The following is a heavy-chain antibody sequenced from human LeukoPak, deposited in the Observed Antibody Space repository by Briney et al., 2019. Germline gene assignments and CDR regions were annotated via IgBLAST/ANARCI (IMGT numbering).Heavy chain of an antibody. D-gene: IGHD3-10*01. V-gene: IGHV3-23*01. CDR1: GFTFSGYG. CDR2: ISGSGGST. Sequence: TGGTLRLSCAASGFTFSGYGMSWVRQAPGKGLEWVSAISGSGGSTYYADSVKGRFTISRDNSKNTLYLQMNSLRAEDTAVYYCAKDQQYYYGSGFDYWGQGTLVTVSS. CDR3: AKDQQYYYGSGFDY. J-gene: IGHJ4*02.